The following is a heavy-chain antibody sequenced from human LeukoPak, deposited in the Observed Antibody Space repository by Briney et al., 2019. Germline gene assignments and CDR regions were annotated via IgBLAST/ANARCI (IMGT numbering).Heavy chain of an antibody. J-gene: IGHJ4*02. D-gene: IGHD4-23*01. CDR2: ISNDGSDI. Sequence: TGGSLRLSCAASGFTFSYYWMHWVRQAPGKGLVWVSRISNDGSDIRHADSVKGRFTVSRDNAKNTVYLQMDSLRLEDTAVYYCARDMDEDYSGNTLDYWGRGTLVTVSS. CDR3: ARDMDEDYSGNTLDY. V-gene: IGHV3-74*01. CDR1: GFTFSYYW.